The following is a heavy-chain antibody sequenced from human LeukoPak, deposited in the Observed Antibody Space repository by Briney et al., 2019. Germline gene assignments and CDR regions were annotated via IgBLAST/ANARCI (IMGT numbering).Heavy chain of an antibody. CDR2: INPNSGGT. CDR1: GYTFTVYY. CDR3: ARERGIAARPRGNPNWFDP. D-gene: IGHD6-6*01. V-gene: IGHV1-2*02. Sequence: ASVKVSCTASGYTFTVYYMHWVRQAPGQGLEWMGWINPNSGGTNYAQKFQGRVTMTRDTSISTAHMELSRLRSDDTAVYYCARERGIAARPRGNPNWFDPWGQGTLVTVSS. J-gene: IGHJ5*02.